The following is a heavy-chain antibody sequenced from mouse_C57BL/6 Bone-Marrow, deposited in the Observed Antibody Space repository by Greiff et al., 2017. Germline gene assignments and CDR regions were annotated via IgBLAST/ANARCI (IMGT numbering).Heavy chain of an antibody. CDR1: GYSITSGYY. V-gene: IGHV3-6*01. CDR3: ARSLPYAMDY. Sequence: EVQLVESGPGLVKPSQSLSLTCSVTGYSITSGYYWNWIRQFPGNKLEWMGYISYDGSNNYNPSLKNRISITRDTSKNQFFLKLNSVTTEDTATYYCARSLPYAMDYWGQGTSVTVSS. CDR2: ISYDGSN. J-gene: IGHJ4*01.